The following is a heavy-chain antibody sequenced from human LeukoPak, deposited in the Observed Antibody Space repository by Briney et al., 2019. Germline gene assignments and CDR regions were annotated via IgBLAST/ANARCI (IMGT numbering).Heavy chain of an antibody. CDR3: ASVSARPDYYFDS. V-gene: IGHV4-28*01. D-gene: IGHD6-6*01. CDR2: IYYSGST. J-gene: IGHJ4*02. CDR1: GYSISSSNW. Sequence: PSDTLSLTCAVSGYSISSSNWWGWIRQPPGKGLEWIGYIYYSGSTYYSPSLKGRVTMSIDTSKNQFSLKLSSATAVDTAVYYCASVSARPDYYFDSWGQGTLVTVSS.